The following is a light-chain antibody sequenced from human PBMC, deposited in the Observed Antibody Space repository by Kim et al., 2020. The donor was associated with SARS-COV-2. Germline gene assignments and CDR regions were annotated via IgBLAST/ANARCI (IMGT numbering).Light chain of an antibody. CDR1: SSDVGGYDY. J-gene: IGLJ2*01. CDR2: AVS. Sequence: QSSLAQPRSVSGSPGQSVTISCAGTSSDVGGYDYVSWFQQHPGKAPKLMISAVSERPSGVPGRFSGSKSGSTASLTISGLQPEDEADYYCCSYAGGYSVVFCGGTQLTVL. V-gene: IGLV2-11*01. CDR3: CSYAGGYSVV.